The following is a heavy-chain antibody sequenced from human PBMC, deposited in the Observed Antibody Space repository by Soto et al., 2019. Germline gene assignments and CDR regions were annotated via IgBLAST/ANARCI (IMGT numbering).Heavy chain of an antibody. CDR1: GGSISSSRYY. D-gene: IGHD3-10*01. Sequence: QPQLQESGPGLVKPSETLSLTCTVSGGSISSSRYYWGWIRQPPGKGLEWIGSIYYSGSTYYNPSLTSRVTISVDTSKNQCSLKLSSVTAADTAVYHCARHPDVARGGFDPWGQGTLVTVSS. J-gene: IGHJ5*02. CDR2: IYYSGST. CDR3: ARHPDVARGGFDP. V-gene: IGHV4-39*01.